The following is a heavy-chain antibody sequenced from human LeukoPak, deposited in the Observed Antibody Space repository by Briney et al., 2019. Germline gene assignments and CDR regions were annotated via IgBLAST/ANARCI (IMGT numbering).Heavy chain of an antibody. CDR1: GFTFSSYS. Sequence: GGSLRLSCAASGFTFSSYSTNWVRQAPGKGLEWVSSISSSSSYIYYADSVKGRFTISRDNAKNSLYLQMNSLRAEDTAVYYCARVGEVGASSLHGPLDYWGQGTLVTVSS. D-gene: IGHD1-26*01. CDR2: ISSSSSYI. V-gene: IGHV3-21*01. J-gene: IGHJ4*02. CDR3: ARVGEVGASSLHGPLDY.